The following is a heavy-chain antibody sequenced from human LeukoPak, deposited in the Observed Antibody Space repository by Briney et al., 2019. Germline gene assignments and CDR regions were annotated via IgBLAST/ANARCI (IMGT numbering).Heavy chain of an antibody. CDR1: GFTFGGYA. D-gene: IGHD3-22*01. Sequence: GGSLRLSCAASGFTFGGYAMHWVRQAPGKGLEWVSAISGSGGSTYYADSVKGRFTISRDNSKNTLYLQMNSLRAEDTAVYYCAKDPDANYYDSSGYYYEERFFDYWGQGTLVTVSS. CDR3: AKDPDANYYDSSGYYYEERFFDY. CDR2: ISGSGGST. J-gene: IGHJ4*02. V-gene: IGHV3-23*01.